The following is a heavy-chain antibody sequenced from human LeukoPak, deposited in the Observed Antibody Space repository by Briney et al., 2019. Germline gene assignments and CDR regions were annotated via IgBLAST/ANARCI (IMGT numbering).Heavy chain of an antibody. V-gene: IGHV1-2*02. J-gene: IGHJ3*02. D-gene: IGHD1-26*01. Sequence: ASVKVSCKASGYTFTGYYMHWVRQAPGQGLEWMGWINPNSGGTNYAQKFQGRVTMTRDTSISTAYMELSRLRSDDTAVYYCARGGDIVGATTAAFDIWGQGTMVTVSS. CDR2: INPNSGGT. CDR1: GYTFTGYY. CDR3: ARGGDIVGATTAAFDI.